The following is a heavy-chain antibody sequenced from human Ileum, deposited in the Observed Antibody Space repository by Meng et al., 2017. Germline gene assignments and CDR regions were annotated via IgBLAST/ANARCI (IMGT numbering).Heavy chain of an antibody. CDR2: ITGSSGIT. CDR3: AKADTSAYYYDP. CDR1: GFMFSSFS. Sequence: SCEASGFMFSSFSMSWVRQASGKGLDWVAAITGSSGITYYADSVKGRFTISRDNSKHTLYLQMSSLRAEDTAIYYCAKADTSAYYYDPWGQGILVTVSS. D-gene: IGHD3-22*01. V-gene: IGHV3-23*01. J-gene: IGHJ5*02.